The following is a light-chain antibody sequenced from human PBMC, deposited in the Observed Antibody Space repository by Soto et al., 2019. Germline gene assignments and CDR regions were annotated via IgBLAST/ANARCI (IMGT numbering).Light chain of an antibody. Sequence: EIVLTQSPGTLSLSPGERATLSCRASQTVSSSYLSWYQQKPGQAPRLLIYGASSRATGIQDRFSGSGSGTDFTLTISRLEPEDYAVYYCQQHSSSPHMYTVGQGTKLEIK. CDR1: QTVSSSY. V-gene: IGKV3-20*01. CDR3: QQHSSSPHMYT. CDR2: GAS. J-gene: IGKJ2*01.